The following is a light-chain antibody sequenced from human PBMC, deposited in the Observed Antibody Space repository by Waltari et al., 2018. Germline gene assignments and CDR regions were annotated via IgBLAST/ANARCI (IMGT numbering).Light chain of an antibody. CDR2: KDN. CDR1: ALPKQY. CDR3: QSADSSGTYKV. Sequence: SYELTQPPSVSVSPGQTARITCSGDALPKQYAYWYQQKPGQAPVLVIHKDNERPSGIPERFSGSSSGTTVTLTISGVQAEDEADYYCQSADSSGTYKVFGTGTKVIVL. V-gene: IGLV3-25*03. J-gene: IGLJ1*01.